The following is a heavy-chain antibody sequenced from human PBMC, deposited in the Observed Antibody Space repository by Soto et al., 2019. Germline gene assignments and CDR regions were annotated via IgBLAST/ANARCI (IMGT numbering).Heavy chain of an antibody. J-gene: IGHJ5*02. D-gene: IGHD3-10*01. CDR3: ARRLMVRGVPNPPDNWFDP. CDR1: GGSISSSNW. Sequence: SETLSLTCAVSGGSISSSNWWSWVRQPPGKGLEWIGEIYHSGSTNYNPSLKSRVTISVDKSKNQFSLKLSSVTAADTAVYYCARRLMVRGVPNPPDNWFDPWGQGTLVTVSS. CDR2: IYHSGST. V-gene: IGHV4-4*02.